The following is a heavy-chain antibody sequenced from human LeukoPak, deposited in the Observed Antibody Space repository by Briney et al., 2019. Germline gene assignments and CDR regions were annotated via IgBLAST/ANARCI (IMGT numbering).Heavy chain of an antibody. CDR3: ARGTYYAILTGFRPHRPFDF. CDR2: IGAYDGNT. CDR1: GYTFTSYG. J-gene: IGHJ4*02. D-gene: IGHD3-9*01. Sequence: PGASVKVSCKASGYTFTSYGISWVRQAPGQGLEWMGWIGAYDGNTNYAQKLQGRVTMTTDTSTSTAYMELRSLRADDTAVYYCARGTYYAILTGFRPHRPFDFWGQGTRVTVS. V-gene: IGHV1-18*01.